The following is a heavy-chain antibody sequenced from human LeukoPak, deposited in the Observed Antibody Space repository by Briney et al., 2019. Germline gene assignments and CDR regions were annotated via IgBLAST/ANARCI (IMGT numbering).Heavy chain of an antibody. Sequence: SETLSLTCTVSGGSISSYYWSWIRQPPGKGLEWIGYIYYSGSTNYNPSLKSRVTISVDTSKNQFSLKLSSVTAADTAVYYCARDPGGIAARPGAFDIWGQGTMVIVSS. CDR2: IYYSGST. CDR3: ARDPGGIAARPGAFDI. CDR1: GGSISSYY. V-gene: IGHV4-59*01. D-gene: IGHD6-6*01. J-gene: IGHJ3*02.